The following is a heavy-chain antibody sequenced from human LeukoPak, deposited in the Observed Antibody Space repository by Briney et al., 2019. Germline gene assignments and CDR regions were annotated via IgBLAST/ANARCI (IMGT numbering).Heavy chain of an antibody. D-gene: IGHD4-4*01. Sequence: GGSLRLSCAASGFTFSSYWMHWVRQAPGKGLVWVSRINSDGSATSHADSVKSRFTISRDNAKNTLYLQMNSLRAEDTAVYYCVRGGVTPAYYFDSWGQGTLVTVSS. CDR2: INSDGSAT. V-gene: IGHV3-74*01. J-gene: IGHJ4*02. CDR1: GFTFSSYW. CDR3: VRGGVTPAYYFDS.